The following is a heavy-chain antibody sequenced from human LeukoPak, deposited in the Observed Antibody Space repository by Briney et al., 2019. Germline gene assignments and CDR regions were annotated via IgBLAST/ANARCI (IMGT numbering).Heavy chain of an antibody. J-gene: IGHJ4*02. D-gene: IGHD4-17*01. V-gene: IGHV3-30*02. CDR1: GFTFSSYG. Sequence: GGSLRLSCAASGFTFSSYGMHWVRQAPGKGLEWVAFIRYDGSNKYYADSVKGRFTISRDNSKNTLYLQMNSLRAEDTAVYYCAKGHDYGDYAADNWGQGTLVTVSS. CDR2: IRYDGSNK. CDR3: AKGHDYGDYAADN.